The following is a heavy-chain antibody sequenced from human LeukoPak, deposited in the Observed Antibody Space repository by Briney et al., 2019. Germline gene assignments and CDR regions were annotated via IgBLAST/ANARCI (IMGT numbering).Heavy chain of an antibody. Sequence: SETLSLTCTVSGGSISSSSYYWGWIRQPPGKGLEWIGSIYYSGSTYYNPSLKSRVTISVDTSKNQFSLKLSSVTAADTAVYYCAREANDYGALDYWGQGTLVTVSS. D-gene: IGHD4-17*01. CDR1: GGSISSSSYY. V-gene: IGHV4-39*07. CDR2: IYYSGST. CDR3: AREANDYGALDY. J-gene: IGHJ4*02.